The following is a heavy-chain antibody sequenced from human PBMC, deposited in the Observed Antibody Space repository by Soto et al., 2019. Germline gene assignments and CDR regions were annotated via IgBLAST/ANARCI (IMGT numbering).Heavy chain of an antibody. J-gene: IGHJ4*02. CDR2: INAGNGNT. V-gene: IGHV1-3*01. D-gene: IGHD6-19*01. CDR1: GYTFTGYA. CDR3: ARSVAVPADYDY. Sequence: ASVKVSCKASGYTFTGYAMHWVRQAPGQRLEWMGWINAGNGNTKYSQKFQDRVTITRDTSASTAYMELSSLRSEDTAVYYCARSVAVPADYDYWAQGTLVTVSS.